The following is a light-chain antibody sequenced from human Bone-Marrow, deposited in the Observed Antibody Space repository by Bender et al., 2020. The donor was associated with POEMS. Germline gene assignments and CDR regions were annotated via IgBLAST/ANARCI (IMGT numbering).Light chain of an antibody. CDR3: SSYAGSYSLV. J-gene: IGLJ3*02. CDR2: DVS. CDR1: SSDVGAYNY. Sequence: QSALTQPRSVSGSPGQSVTISCTGTSSDVGAYNYVSWYQQHPGKAPKLMIYDVSKWPSGVPDRFSGSKSGNTASLTISGLQTEDEADYYCSSYAGSYSLVFGAGTKLTVL. V-gene: IGLV2-11*01.